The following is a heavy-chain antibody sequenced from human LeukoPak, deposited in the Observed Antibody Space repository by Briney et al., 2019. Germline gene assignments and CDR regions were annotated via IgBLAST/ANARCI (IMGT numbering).Heavy chain of an antibody. Sequence: SETLSLTCTVSGGSITDYHWSWIRQPPGKGLEYIGYIYNRGSTFYNPSLKSRVTISTDTSKKQFSLKLTSVTVADTAVYYCAGGAGGYRSDPWGQGTLVTVSS. CDR1: GGSITDYH. CDR3: AGGAGGYRSDP. J-gene: IGHJ5*02. D-gene: IGHD1-1*01. V-gene: IGHV4-59*01. CDR2: IYNRGST.